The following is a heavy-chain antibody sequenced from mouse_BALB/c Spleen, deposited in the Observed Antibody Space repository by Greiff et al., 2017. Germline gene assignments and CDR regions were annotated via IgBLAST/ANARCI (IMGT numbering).Heavy chain of an antibody. V-gene: IGHV1-7*01. CDR2: INPSTGYT. CDR3: ARDYYGSGFAY. Sequence: QVQLQQSGAELAKPGASVKMSCKASGYTFTSYWMHWVKQRPGQGLEWIGYINPSTGYTEYNQKFKDKATLTADKSSSTAYMQLSSLTSEDSAVYYCARDYYGSGFAYWGQGTLVTVSA. J-gene: IGHJ3*01. CDR1: GYTFTSYW. D-gene: IGHD1-1*01.